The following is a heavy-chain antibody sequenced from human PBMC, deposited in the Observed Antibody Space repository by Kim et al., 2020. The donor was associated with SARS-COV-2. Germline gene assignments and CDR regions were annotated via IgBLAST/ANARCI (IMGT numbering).Heavy chain of an antibody. Sequence: GGSLRLSCAASGFSFDDYAMHWVRQTPGKGLEWVSGISYNSNIRHYADSVKGRFTISRDNAKSSLYLQMSSLRTEDTALYYCAKDRGGYYDNSGFIFAFDIWGQGTMSTVSS. CDR1: GFSFDDYA. CDR2: ISYNSNIR. J-gene: IGHJ3*02. CDR3: AKDRGGYYDNSGFIFAFDI. V-gene: IGHV3-9*01. D-gene: IGHD3-22*01.